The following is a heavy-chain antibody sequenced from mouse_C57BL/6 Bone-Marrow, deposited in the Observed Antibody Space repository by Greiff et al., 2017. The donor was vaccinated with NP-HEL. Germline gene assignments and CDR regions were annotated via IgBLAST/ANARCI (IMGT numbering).Heavy chain of an antibody. J-gene: IGHJ2*01. CDR3: ARCGAYYSNFDY. V-gene: IGHV1-81*01. D-gene: IGHD2-5*01. CDR2: IYPRSGNT. Sequence: LQESGAELARPGASVKLSCKASGYTFTSYGISWVKQRTGQGLEWIGEIYPRSGNTYYNEKFKGKATLTADKSSSTAYMELRSLTSEDSAVYFCARCGAYYSNFDYWGQGTTLTVSS. CDR1: GYTFTSYG.